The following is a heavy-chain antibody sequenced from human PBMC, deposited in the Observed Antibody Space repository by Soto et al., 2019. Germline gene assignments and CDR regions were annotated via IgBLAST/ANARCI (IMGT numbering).Heavy chain of an antibody. V-gene: IGHV3-23*01. J-gene: IGHJ3*02. Sequence: GGSLRLSCAASGFTFSNYAMSWVRQAPGKGLEWVSAISGSGISTFYADSVKGRFTISRDNSKNTLYLLMTSLRAEDTAVYYCAHYSSGRAFDIWGQGTMVTVSS. CDR1: GFTFSNYA. CDR2: ISGSGIST. D-gene: IGHD6-19*01. CDR3: AHYSSGRAFDI.